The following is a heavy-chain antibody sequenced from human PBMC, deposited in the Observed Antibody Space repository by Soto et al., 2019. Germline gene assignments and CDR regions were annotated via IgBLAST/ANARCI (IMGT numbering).Heavy chain of an antibody. Sequence: PSETLSLTCTVSGGSISGSYWSWIRQTPGKVLEWVGYIHYSGSTNYNPSLKSRVTMSVDSAKNQFSLQLSSVTAADTAVYYCARGRTVRNYADDSSDYFYFFDYWGQGTQVTVSS. J-gene: IGHJ4*02. D-gene: IGHD3-22*01. CDR3: ARGRTVRNYADDSSDYFYFFDY. CDR2: IHYSGST. V-gene: IGHV4-59*01. CDR1: GGSISGSY.